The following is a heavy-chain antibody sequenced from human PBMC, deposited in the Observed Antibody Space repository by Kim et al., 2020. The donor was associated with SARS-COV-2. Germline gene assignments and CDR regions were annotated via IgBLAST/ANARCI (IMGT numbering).Heavy chain of an antibody. V-gene: IGHV1-69*04. CDR3: ARDRFEDPGRLEGIATDY. Sequence: SVKVSCKASGGTFSSYAISWVRQAPGQGLEWMGRIIPILGIANYAQKFQGRVTITADKSTSTAYMELSSLRSEDTAVYYCARDRFEDPGRLEGIATDYWGQGTLVTVSS. CDR2: IIPILGIA. J-gene: IGHJ4*02. D-gene: IGHD3-10*01. CDR1: GGTFSSYA.